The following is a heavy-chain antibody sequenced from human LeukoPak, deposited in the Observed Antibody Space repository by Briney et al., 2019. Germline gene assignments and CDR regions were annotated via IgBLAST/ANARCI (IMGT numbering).Heavy chain of an antibody. CDR2: ISGSGGSA. Sequence: GGSLRLSCAASGFTFSSYAMSWVRQAPGKGLEWVSAISGSGGSAYYADSVKGRFTISRDNAKNSLYLQMNSLRDEDTAVYYCARGHGGSGYVFDYWGQGTLVTVSS. CDR1: GFTFSSYA. V-gene: IGHV3-23*01. D-gene: IGHD5-12*01. J-gene: IGHJ4*02. CDR3: ARGHGGSGYVFDY.